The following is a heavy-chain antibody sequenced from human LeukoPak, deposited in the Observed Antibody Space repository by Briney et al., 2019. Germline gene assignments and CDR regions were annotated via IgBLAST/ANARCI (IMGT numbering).Heavy chain of an antibody. J-gene: IGHJ4*02. CDR3: AKDHDFWSGYFPYYFDY. D-gene: IGHD3-3*01. CDR2: ISGSGGST. Sequence: PGGSLRLSCAASGFTFNSYAMSWVRQAPGKGLEWVSAISGSGGSTYYADSVKGRFTISRDNSKNTLYLQMNSLRAEDTAVYYCAKDHDFWSGYFPYYFDYWGQGTLVTVSS. V-gene: IGHV3-23*01. CDR1: GFTFNSYA.